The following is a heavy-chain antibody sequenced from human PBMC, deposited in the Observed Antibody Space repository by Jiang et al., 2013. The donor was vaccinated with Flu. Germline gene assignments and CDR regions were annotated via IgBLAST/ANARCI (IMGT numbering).Heavy chain of an antibody. J-gene: IGHJ4*02. Sequence: GPGLVKPSQTLSLTCTVSGGSISSGDYYWSWIRQPPGKGLEYIGYIYYSGNTYYNPSLQSRVIISVDTSKNQFSLNLNSVTAADTAVYYCARGGGPVTTIVVALDYWGQGTLVTVSS. CDR2: IYYSGNT. CDR3: ARGGGPVTTIVVALDY. V-gene: IGHV4-30-4*01. D-gene: IGHD3-22*01. CDR1: GGSISSGDYY.